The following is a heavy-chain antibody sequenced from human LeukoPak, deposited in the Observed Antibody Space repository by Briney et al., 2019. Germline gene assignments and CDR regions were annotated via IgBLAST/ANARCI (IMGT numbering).Heavy chain of an antibody. CDR2: ISGSGGST. D-gene: IGHD6-6*01. CDR1: GFTFSSYA. J-gene: IGHJ4*02. V-gene: IGHV3-23*01. CDR3: AKRPGIAARHSYFDY. Sequence: AGSLRLSCAASGFTFSSYAMSWVRQAPGKGLEWVSAISGSGGSTYYADSVKGRFTISRDNSKNTLYLQMSSLRAEDTAVYYCAKRPGIAARHSYFDYWGQGTLVTVSS.